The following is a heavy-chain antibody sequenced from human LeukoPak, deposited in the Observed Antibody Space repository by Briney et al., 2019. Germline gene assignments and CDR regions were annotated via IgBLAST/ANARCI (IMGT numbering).Heavy chain of an antibody. CDR3: AKDRSYSGSYESGFDY. J-gene: IGHJ4*02. Sequence: HPGGSLRLSCAASGFTFGTYGMHWVRQAPGKGLEWVAFIRYDGSNKYYADSVKGRFTISRDNSKSTLYVQMDSLRPEDSAVYYCAKDRSYSGSYESGFDYWGQGILVTVPS. CDR1: GFTFGTYG. V-gene: IGHV3-30*02. D-gene: IGHD1-26*01. CDR2: IRYDGSNK.